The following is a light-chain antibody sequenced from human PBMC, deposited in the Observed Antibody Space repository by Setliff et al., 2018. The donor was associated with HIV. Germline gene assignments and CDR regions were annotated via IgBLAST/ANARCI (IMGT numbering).Light chain of an antibody. CDR3: QQYSNWPPRYT. CDR2: ATS. V-gene: IGKV3-15*01. J-gene: IGKJ2*01. Sequence: EIVMTQSPATLSVSPGERATLSCRASQSISSNLAWVQQKPGQAPRLLIYATSTRATGIPARFSGSGSGTEFTLTISSLQSEDFAVYYCQQYSNWPPRYTFGQGTKVDTK. CDR1: QSISSN.